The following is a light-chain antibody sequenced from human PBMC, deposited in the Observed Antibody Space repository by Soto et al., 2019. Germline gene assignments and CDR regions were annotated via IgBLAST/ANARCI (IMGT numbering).Light chain of an antibody. CDR1: SSNIGAGYD. CDR3: QSYGGSLSGHVV. CDR2: GNS. J-gene: IGLJ2*01. V-gene: IGLV1-40*01. Sequence: QSALTQPPSVSGAPGQRVTISCTGSSSNIGAGYDVHWYQQLPGTAPKLLIYGNSNRPSGVPDRFSGSKSGTSASLAITGLQAEDESDYYCQSYGGSLSGHVVFGGGTEVTVL.